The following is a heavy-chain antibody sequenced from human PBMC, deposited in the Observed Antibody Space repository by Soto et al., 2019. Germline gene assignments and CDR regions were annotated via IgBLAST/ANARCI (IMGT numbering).Heavy chain of an antibody. V-gene: IGHV4-39*01. CDR2: IFYGGTT. Sequence: SETLSLTCIVSGGSISRINNYWGWIRQPPGKGLEWIGCIFYGGTTYYNPSLESRATISVDMSENRISLKLTSVTAADTAVYFCARLHGDYSRFDYWGQGALVTVSS. J-gene: IGHJ4*02. CDR3: ARLHGDYSRFDY. CDR1: GGSISRINNY. D-gene: IGHD4-17*01.